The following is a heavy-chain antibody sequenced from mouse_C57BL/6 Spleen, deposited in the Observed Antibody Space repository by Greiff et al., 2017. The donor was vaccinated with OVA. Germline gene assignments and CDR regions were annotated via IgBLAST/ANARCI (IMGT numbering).Heavy chain of an antibody. J-gene: IGHJ4*01. CDR3: TRAESLYAMDY. Sequence: EVKLMESGEGLVKPGGSLKLSCAASGFTFSSYAMSWVRQTPEKRLEWVAYISSGGDYIYYADTVKGRFTISRDNARNTLYLQMSSLKSEDTAMYYCTRAESLYAMDYWGQGTSVTVSS. D-gene: IGHD6-2*01. CDR2: ISSGGDYI. CDR1: GFTFSSYA. V-gene: IGHV5-9-1*02.